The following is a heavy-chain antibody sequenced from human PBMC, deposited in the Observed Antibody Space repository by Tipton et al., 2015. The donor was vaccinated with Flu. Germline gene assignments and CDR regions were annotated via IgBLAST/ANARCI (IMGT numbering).Heavy chain of an antibody. Sequence: LRLSCTVSGGSISSGGYYWSWIRQHPGKGLEWIGYIYYSGSTYYNPSLKSRVTISVDTSKDQFSLKLSSVTAADTAVYYCARGDSSGWYPKAGDYWGQGTLVTVSS. V-gene: IGHV4-31*03. D-gene: IGHD6-19*01. J-gene: IGHJ4*02. CDR2: IYYSGST. CDR1: GGSISSGGYY. CDR3: ARGDSSGWYPKAGDY.